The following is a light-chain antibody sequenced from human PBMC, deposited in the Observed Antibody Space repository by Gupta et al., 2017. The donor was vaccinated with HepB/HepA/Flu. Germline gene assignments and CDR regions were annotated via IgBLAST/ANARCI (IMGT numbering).Light chain of an antibody. V-gene: IGLV3-21*02. Sequence: SSVLTQPPSVSVARGQTVRSACGGNNIGSKGVHWSPQKPSQAPVLVVYDDSDRPTEIPERFSGSNSVNTATLTSSRVEAGDEADYYCQGCDRSSDNVVFGGGTKLTVL. CDR3: QGCDRSSDNVV. J-gene: IGLJ3*02. CDR2: DDS. CDR1: NIGSKG.